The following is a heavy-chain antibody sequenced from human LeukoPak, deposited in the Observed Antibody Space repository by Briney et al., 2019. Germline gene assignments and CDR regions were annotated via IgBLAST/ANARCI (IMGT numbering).Heavy chain of an antibody. J-gene: IGHJ4*02. V-gene: IGHV4-39*01. CDR1: GGSISSSSYY. CDR2: IYYSGST. Sequence: PSETLSLTCTVSGGSISSSSYYWGWIRQPPGKGLEWIGSIYYSGSTYYDPSLKSRVTISVDTSKNQFSLKLSSVTAADTAVYYCASIRYDSSGYYYVSSYWGQGTLVTVSS. CDR3: ASIRYDSSGYYYVSSY. D-gene: IGHD3-22*01.